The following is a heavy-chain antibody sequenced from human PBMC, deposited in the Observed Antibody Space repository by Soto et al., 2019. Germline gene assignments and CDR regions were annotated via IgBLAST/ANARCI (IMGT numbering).Heavy chain of an antibody. D-gene: IGHD3-22*01. CDR1: GGSISSYY. J-gene: IGHJ5*02. CDR3: ARDRRGDYDDDGFDP. CDR2: IYYSGST. V-gene: IGHV4-59*01. Sequence: SETLSLTCTVSGGSISSYYWSWIRQPPGKGLEWIGYIYYSGSTNYNPPLKSRVTISVDTSKNQFSLKLSSVTAADTAVYYCARDRRGDYDDDGFDPWGQGTLVTVSS.